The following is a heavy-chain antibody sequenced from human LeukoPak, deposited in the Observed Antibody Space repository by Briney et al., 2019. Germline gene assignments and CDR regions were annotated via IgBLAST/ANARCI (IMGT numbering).Heavy chain of an antibody. J-gene: IGHJ6*03. D-gene: IGHD6-19*01. Sequence: SETLSLTCTVSGGSISSSSYYWGWIRQPPGKGLEWIGSIYYSGSTYYNPSLKSRVTISVDTSKNQFSLKLSSVTAADTAVYYCARHVLYSSGWYSYYYYYMDVWGKGTTVTISS. V-gene: IGHV4-39*01. CDR3: ARHVLYSSGWYSYYYYYMDV. CDR1: GGSISSSSYY. CDR2: IYYSGST.